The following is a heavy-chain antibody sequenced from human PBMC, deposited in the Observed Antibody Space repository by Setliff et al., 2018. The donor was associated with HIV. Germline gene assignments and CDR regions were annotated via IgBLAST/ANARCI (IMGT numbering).Heavy chain of an antibody. D-gene: IGHD2-21*02. CDR2: IYTSGST. V-gene: IGHV4-4*08. CDR3: ARDGYCGGDCYHDAFDI. J-gene: IGHJ3*02. Sequence: SLTCTVSGGSISSYYWSWIRQPPGKGLEWIGYIYTSGSTNYNPSPKSRVTISVDTSKNQFSLKLSSVTAADTAVYYCARDGYCGGDCYHDAFDIWGQGTMVTVSS. CDR1: GGSISSYY.